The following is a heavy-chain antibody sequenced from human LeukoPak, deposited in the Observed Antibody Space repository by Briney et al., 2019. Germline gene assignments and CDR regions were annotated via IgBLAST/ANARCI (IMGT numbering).Heavy chain of an antibody. J-gene: IGHJ5*01. V-gene: IGHV4-59*12. CDR3: ARAGGFTMVRGAVNNWFDS. CDR1: GGSISSYY. D-gene: IGHD3-10*01. Sequence: SETLSLTCTVSGGSISSYYWSWIRQPPGKGLEWIGYIYYSGSTYYNPSLKSRVTMSVDTSKNQFSLKLSSVTATDTAVYYCARAGGFTMVRGAVNNWFDSWGQGTLVTVSS. CDR2: IYYSGST.